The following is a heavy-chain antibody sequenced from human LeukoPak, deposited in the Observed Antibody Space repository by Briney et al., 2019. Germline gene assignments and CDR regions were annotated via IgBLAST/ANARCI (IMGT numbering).Heavy chain of an antibody. Sequence: PGGSLRLSCAASGFTFSGYSMNWVRQAPGKGLEWVAYIRSSGSPIYYADSVKGRFTISRDNAKNSLYLQMNSLRVEDTAVYYCARDRGGSYDFWGQGTLVIVSS. CDR2: IRSSGSPI. CDR1: GFTFSGYS. J-gene: IGHJ4*02. CDR3: ARDRGGSYDF. D-gene: IGHD1-26*01. V-gene: IGHV3-48*04.